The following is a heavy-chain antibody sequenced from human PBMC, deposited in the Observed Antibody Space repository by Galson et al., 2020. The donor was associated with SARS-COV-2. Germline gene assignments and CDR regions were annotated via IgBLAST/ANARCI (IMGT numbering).Heavy chain of an antibody. CDR2: IWYDGSNK. CDR1: GFTFSSYG. J-gene: IGHJ3*02. Sequence: GGSLRLSCAASGFTFSSYGMHWVRQAPGKGLEWVAVIWYDGSNKYYADSVKGRFTISRDNSKNTLYLQMNSLRAEDTAVYYCARYSFDLKHDYGSNTGAFDIWGQGTMVTVSS. D-gene: IGHD4-17*01. CDR3: ARYSFDLKHDYGSNTGAFDI. V-gene: IGHV3-33*01.